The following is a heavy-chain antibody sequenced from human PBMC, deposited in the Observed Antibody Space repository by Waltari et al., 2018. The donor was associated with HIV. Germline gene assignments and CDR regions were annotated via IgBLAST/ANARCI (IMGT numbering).Heavy chain of an antibody. D-gene: IGHD3-22*01. CDR1: GFTFSSYS. V-gene: IGHV3-21*01. J-gene: IGHJ4*02. CDR2: ISSSSSYI. CDR3: ARGFSHPNYYDSSGHGGDDY. Sequence: EVQLVESGGGLVKPGGSLRLSCAASGFTFSSYSMNWVRQAPGKGLEWVSSISSSSSYIYYADSVKGRFTISRDNAKNSLYLQMNSLRAEDTAVYYCARGFSHPNYYDSSGHGGDDYWGQGTLVTVSS.